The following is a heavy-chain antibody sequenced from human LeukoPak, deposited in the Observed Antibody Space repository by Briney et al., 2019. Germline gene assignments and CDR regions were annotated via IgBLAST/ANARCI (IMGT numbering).Heavy chain of an antibody. CDR2: IYSGGST. Sequence: GGSLRLSCAASGFTVSSNYMSWVSQAPGKGLEWVSVIYSGGSTYYADSVKGRFTTSRDNSKNTLYLQMNSLRAEDTAVYYCARDASGSYYFFDYWGQGTLVTVSS. CDR1: GFTVSSNY. V-gene: IGHV3-66*01. D-gene: IGHD1-26*01. J-gene: IGHJ4*02. CDR3: ARDASGSYYFFDY.